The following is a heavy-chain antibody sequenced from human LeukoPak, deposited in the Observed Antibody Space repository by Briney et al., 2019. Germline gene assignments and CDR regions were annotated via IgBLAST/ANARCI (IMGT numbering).Heavy chain of an antibody. CDR3: ARQTYYDRGGYPFDQ. Sequence: PSETLSLTCTVSAGSISSYYWNWIRQPPGRGLEWIGYFYYGGSSKYNPSLKSRVTMSADTSKNQFSLKLSSVTAEDTAMYYCARQTYYDRGGYPFDQWGQGTLVTVSS. CDR2: FYYGGSS. D-gene: IGHD3-22*01. J-gene: IGHJ4*02. V-gene: IGHV4-59*08. CDR1: AGSISSYY.